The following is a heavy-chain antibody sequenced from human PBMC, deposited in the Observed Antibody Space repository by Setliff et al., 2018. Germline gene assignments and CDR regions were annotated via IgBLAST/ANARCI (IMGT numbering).Heavy chain of an antibody. Sequence: GGSLRLSCEASGFTFTYYSMGWVRQAPGKGLEWISYISSGSNSIYYADSVKGQFTVSRDNIKNSLYLQMNSLRSEDTAVYYCARGLGGYSYATDYWGQGTLVTVSS. CDR2: ISSGSNSI. J-gene: IGHJ4*02. D-gene: IGHD5-18*01. CDR1: GFTFTYYS. V-gene: IGHV3-11*01. CDR3: ARGLGGYSYATDY.